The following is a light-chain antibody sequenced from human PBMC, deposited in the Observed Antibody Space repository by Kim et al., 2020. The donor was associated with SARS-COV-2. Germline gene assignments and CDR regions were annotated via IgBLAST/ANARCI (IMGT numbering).Light chain of an antibody. CDR2: RNN. V-gene: IGLV1-47*01. J-gene: IGLJ3*02. Sequence: GQRVTIACSGSSSNIGSNYVYWYQQLPGTAPKRLIYRNNQRPSGVPDRFSGSKSGTSASLAISGLRSEDEADYYCAAWDDSLSGQVFGGGTQLTVL. CDR1: SSNIGSNY. CDR3: AAWDDSLSGQV.